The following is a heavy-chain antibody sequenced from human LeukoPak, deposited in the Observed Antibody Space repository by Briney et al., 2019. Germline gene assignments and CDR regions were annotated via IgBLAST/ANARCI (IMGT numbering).Heavy chain of an antibody. D-gene: IGHD1-1*01. CDR1: GFTVSSNY. CDR3: ARVWGPTITYFDY. V-gene: IGHV3-66*01. J-gene: IGHJ4*02. Sequence: PGGSLRLSCAASGFTVSSNYMSWVRQAPGKGLEWVSVIYSGGSTYYADSVKGRFTISRDNSKNTLYLQMNSLRAEDTAVYYCARVWGPTITYFDYWGQGTLVTVSS. CDR2: IYSGGST.